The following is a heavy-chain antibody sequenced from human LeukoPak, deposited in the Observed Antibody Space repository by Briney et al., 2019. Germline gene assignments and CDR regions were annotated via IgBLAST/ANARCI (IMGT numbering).Heavy chain of an antibody. Sequence: VASVKVSCKASGGTFSSYAISWVRQAPGQGLEWMGGIIPIFGTASYAQKFQGRVTITADESTSTAYMELSSLRSEDTAVYYCARDLNGGTYFDYWGQGTLVTVSS. CDR1: GGTFSSYA. CDR3: ARDLNGGTYFDY. D-gene: IGHD2-15*01. V-gene: IGHV1-69*13. J-gene: IGHJ4*02. CDR2: IIPIFGTA.